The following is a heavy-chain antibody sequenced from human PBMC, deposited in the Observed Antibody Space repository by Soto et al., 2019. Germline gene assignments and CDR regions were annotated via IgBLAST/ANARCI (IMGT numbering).Heavy chain of an antibody. Sequence: RGESLKISCKGSGYSFTSYWISWVRQMPGKGLEWMGRIDPSDSYTNYSPSFQGHVTISADKSISTAYLQWSSLKASDTAMYYCARHTGPYSSGWYWDYWGQGTLVIVSS. D-gene: IGHD6-19*01. CDR1: GYSFTSYW. CDR3: ARHTGPYSSGWYWDY. CDR2: IDPSDSYT. J-gene: IGHJ4*02. V-gene: IGHV5-10-1*01.